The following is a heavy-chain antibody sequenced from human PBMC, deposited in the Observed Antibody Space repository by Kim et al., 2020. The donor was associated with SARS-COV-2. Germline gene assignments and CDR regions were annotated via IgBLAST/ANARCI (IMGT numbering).Heavy chain of an antibody. J-gene: IGHJ4*02. CDR1: GYTFTSYA. V-gene: IGHV1-3*01. Sequence: ASVKVSCKASGYTFTSYAMHCVRQAPGQRLEWMGWINAGNGNTKYSQNFQGRVTITRDTSASTAYMELSSLRSEDTAVYYCARGNVWGSYRYFDYWGQGTLVTVSS. D-gene: IGHD3-16*02. CDR2: INAGNGNT. CDR3: ARGNVWGSYRYFDY.